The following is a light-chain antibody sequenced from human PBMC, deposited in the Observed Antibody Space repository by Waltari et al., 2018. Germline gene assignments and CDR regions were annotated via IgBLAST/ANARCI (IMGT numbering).Light chain of an antibody. J-gene: IGKJ1*01. Sequence: DIQMTQSPSTLSASVGDRVTITCRASQSISSWLAWYQQKPGKAPKLLIYKASSLQSGVPSRFSGSGSGTELTLTISSLQPDDFATYSCQQYNSGWTFGQGTKVEVK. CDR3: QQYNSGWT. V-gene: IGKV1-5*03. CDR2: KAS. CDR1: QSISSW.